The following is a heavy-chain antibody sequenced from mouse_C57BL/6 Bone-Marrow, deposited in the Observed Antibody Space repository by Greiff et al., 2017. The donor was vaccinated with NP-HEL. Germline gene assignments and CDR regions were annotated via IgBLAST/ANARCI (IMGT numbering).Heavy chain of an antibody. CDR3: ARRAGLRAMDY. J-gene: IGHJ4*01. V-gene: IGHV1-66*01. D-gene: IGHD2-4*01. Sequence: VQLQQSGPELVKPGASVKISCKASGYSFTSYYIHWVKQRPGQGLEWIGWIYPGSGNTKYNEKFKGKATLTADTSSSTAYMQLSSLTSEDAAVYYCARRAGLRAMDYWGQGTSVTVSS. CDR2: IYPGSGNT. CDR1: GYSFTSYY.